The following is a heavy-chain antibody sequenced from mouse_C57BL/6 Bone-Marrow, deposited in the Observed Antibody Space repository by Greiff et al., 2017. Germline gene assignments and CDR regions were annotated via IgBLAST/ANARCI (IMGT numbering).Heavy chain of an antibody. V-gene: IGHV1-75*01. CDR1: GYTFTDYY. CDR2: IFPGSGST. D-gene: IGHD2-2*01. Sequence: QVQLQQSGPELVKPGASVKISCKASGYTFTDYYINWVKQRPGQGLEWIGWIFPGSGSTYYNEKFKGKATLTVDKSSSTAYMLLSSLTSEDSAVXYCTRSTMVTLFDYWGQGTTLSVSS. CDR3: TRSTMVTLFDY. J-gene: IGHJ2*01.